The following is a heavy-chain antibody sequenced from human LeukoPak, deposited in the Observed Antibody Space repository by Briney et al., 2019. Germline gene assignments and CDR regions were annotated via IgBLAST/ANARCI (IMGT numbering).Heavy chain of an antibody. CDR3: ARDLRLLWFGELSHDYYYGMDV. J-gene: IGHJ6*02. V-gene: IGHV3-33*01. D-gene: IGHD3-10*01. CDR1: GFTFSSYG. CDR2: IWYDGSNK. Sequence: PGGSLRLSCAASGFTFSSYGMHWVRQAPGKGLEWVAVIWYDGSNKYYADSVKGRFTISRDNSKNTLYLQMNSLRAEDTAVYYCARDLRLLWFGELSHDYYYGMDVWGQGTTVTVSS.